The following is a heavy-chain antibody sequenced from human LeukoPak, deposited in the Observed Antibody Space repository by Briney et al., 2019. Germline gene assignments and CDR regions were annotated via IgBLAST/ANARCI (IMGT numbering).Heavy chain of an antibody. Sequence: GGSLRPSCAASGFTFNTFNKNWVRQAPGKGLEWVSSITSGGDYIYYADSVKGRFTTSRDNAKNSLSLQLNSLRVEDTAVYYCARGHYDVLAASYKWTPDYWGQGTLVTVSS. J-gene: IGHJ4*02. V-gene: IGHV3-21*01. CDR3: ARGHYDVLAASYKWTPDY. CDR1: GFTFNTFN. D-gene: IGHD3-9*01. CDR2: ITSGGDYI.